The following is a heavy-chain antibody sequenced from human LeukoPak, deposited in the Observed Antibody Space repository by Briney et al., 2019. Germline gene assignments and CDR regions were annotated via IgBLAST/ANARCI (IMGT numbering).Heavy chain of an antibody. J-gene: IGHJ4*02. Sequence: PSETLSLTCTVSGYSISSGYYWGWIRQPPGKGLEWIGSIYHSGMSFYNPSLKSRVTISVDTSKNQFSLKLSSVTAADTAVYYCARVIAARRGDFEHWGQGTLVTVSS. CDR1: GYSISSGYY. CDR3: ARVIAARRGDFEH. CDR2: IYHSGMS. D-gene: IGHD6-6*01. V-gene: IGHV4-38-2*02.